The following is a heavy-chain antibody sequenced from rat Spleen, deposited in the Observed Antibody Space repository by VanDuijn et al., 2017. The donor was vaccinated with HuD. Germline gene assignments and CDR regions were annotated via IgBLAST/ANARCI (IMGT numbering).Heavy chain of an antibody. CDR2: ISTGGGNT. Sequence: EVQLVESGGGLVQPGRSLKLSCAASGFTFSNYDMAWVRQAPTKGLEWVASISTGGGNTYYRDSVKGRFTNARVNAKSTLYLQMDSLRSEDTATYYCARGSLGDWGQGTLVTVSS. V-gene: IGHV5S23*01. CDR1: GFTFSNYD. CDR3: ARGSLGD. J-gene: IGHJ3*01.